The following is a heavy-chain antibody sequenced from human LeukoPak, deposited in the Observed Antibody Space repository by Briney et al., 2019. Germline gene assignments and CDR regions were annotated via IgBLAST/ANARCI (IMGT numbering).Heavy chain of an antibody. Sequence: QTGGSLRLYCAASGFTFSSYARHWVRQAPGKGLEWVAVISYDGSNKYYADSVKGRFTIYRDNSKNTLYLQMNSLRAEDTAVYYCAREEGIQLWLQVNYYGMDVWGQGTTVTVSS. J-gene: IGHJ6*02. CDR3: AREEGIQLWLQVNYYGMDV. CDR1: GFTFSSYA. CDR2: ISYDGSNK. D-gene: IGHD5-18*01. V-gene: IGHV3-30-3*01.